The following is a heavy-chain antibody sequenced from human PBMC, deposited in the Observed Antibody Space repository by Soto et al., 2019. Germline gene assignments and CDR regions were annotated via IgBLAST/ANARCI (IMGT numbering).Heavy chain of an antibody. CDR3: AKTEGIAAAAAYSYYGMDV. CDR1: GFTFGSRA. V-gene: IGHV3-23*01. Sequence: EVQLLESGGDLVQPGGSLRLSCVASGFTFGSRAMSWVRQAPGEGLEWVSTITDTGGDTKYADSVRGRFTISRDNSKNTLYLQMNSLRAEDTAVYYCAKTEGIAAAAAYSYYGMDVWGQGTTVTVSS. CDR2: ITDTGGDT. J-gene: IGHJ6*02. D-gene: IGHD6-13*01.